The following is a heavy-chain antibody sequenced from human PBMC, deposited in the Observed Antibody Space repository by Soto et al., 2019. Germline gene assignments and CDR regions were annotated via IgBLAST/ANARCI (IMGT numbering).Heavy chain of an antibody. V-gene: IGHV3-30*18. CDR2: ISYDGSNK. CDR1: GFTFSSYG. D-gene: IGHD4-4*01. CDR3: AKDLQVPYARSLFGTYYYYYGMDV. J-gene: IGHJ6*02. Sequence: GGSLRLSCAASGFTFSSYGMHWVRQAPGKGLEWVAVISYDGSNKYYADSVKGRFTISRDNSKNTLYLQMNSLRAEDTAVYYCAKDLQVPYARSLFGTYYYYYGMDVWGQGTTVTVSS.